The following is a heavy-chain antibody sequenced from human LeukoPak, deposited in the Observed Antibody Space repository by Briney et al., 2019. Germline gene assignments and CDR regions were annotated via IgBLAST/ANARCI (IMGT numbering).Heavy chain of an antibody. CDR3: ARDMIPYYGMDV. V-gene: IGHV4-61*02. CDR1: GGSISSGSYY. D-gene: IGHD3-16*01. Sequence: SETLSLTCTVSGGSISSGSYYWSWIRQPAGKXXXXXGRIYTSGSTNYNPSLKSRVTISVDTSKNQFSLKLSSVTAADTAVYYCARDMIPYYGMDVWGQGTTVTVSS. CDR2: IYTSGST. J-gene: IGHJ6*02.